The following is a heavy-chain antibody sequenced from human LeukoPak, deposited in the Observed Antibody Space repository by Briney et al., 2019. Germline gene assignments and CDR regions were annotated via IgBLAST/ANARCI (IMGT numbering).Heavy chain of an antibody. J-gene: IGHJ4*02. CDR2: MNPNSGNT. V-gene: IGHV1-8*01. CDR1: GYTFTSYD. D-gene: IGHD5-24*01. Sequence: ASVKVSCKASGYTFTSYDINWVRQATGQGPEWMGWMNPNSGNTGYAQMFQGRVTMTRNTSITTAYMELSSLRSEDTAVYYCARVGDGYNYQIDYWGQGTLVTVSS. CDR3: ARVGDGYNYQIDY.